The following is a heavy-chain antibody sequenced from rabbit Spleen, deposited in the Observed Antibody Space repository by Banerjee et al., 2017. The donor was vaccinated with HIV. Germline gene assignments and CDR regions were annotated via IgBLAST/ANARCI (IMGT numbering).Heavy chain of an antibody. CDR3: VRAPYYSGAGGLAYASTRLDL. Sequence: QEQLVESGGGLVQPGGSLKLSCKASGFDFSNYGVSWVRQAPGKGLEWIGYIDPIFGRTYYASWVNGRFTISSHNAQNTLYLQLNSLTAADTATYFCVRAPYYSGAGGLAYASTRLDLWGQGTLVTVS. V-gene: IGHV1S47*01. CDR2: IDPIFGRT. CDR1: GFDFSNYG. J-gene: IGHJ3*01. D-gene: IGHD6-1*01.